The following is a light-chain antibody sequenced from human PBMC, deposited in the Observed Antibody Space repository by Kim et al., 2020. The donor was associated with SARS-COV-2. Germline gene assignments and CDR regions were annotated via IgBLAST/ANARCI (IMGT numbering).Light chain of an antibody. CDR1: QSISTY. Sequence: SPGERATLSCRASQSISTYLAWYQQKPGQAPRLLIYDASNRATGIPARFSGSGSGTDFTLTISSLEPEDFAVYYRQQRTNWPAITFGQGTRLEIK. V-gene: IGKV3-11*01. CDR3: QQRTNWPAIT. J-gene: IGKJ5*01. CDR2: DAS.